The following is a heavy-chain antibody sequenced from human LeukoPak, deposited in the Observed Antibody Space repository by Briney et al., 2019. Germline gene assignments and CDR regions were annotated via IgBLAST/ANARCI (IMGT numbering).Heavy chain of an antibody. J-gene: IGHJ4*02. CDR1: GFTFSSYW. V-gene: IGHV3-7*01. CDR3: VKGGWIHVLDH. CDR2: IKHDGYEK. Sequence: GGSLRLSCTASGFTFSSYWMSWVRQAPGKGLEWVANIKHDGYEKYYADSVSGRLTISRDNAKNSLFLQMNSVRAEDMAVYYCVKGGWIHVLDHWGQGALVTVSS. D-gene: IGHD5-18*01.